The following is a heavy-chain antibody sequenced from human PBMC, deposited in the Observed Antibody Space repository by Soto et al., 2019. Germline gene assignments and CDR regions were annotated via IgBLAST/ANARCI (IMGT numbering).Heavy chain of an antibody. CDR3: ARGPIVVVVAATPQWFDP. CDR2: INPSGGST. CDR1: GYTFTSYY. D-gene: IGHD2-15*01. Sequence: ASVKVSCKASGYTFTSYYVHSVRQAPGQGLEWMGIINPSGGSTSYAQKFQGRVTMTRDTSTSTVYMELSSLRSEDTAVYYCARGPIVVVVAATPQWFDPWGQGTLVTVSS. V-gene: IGHV1-46*03. J-gene: IGHJ5*02.